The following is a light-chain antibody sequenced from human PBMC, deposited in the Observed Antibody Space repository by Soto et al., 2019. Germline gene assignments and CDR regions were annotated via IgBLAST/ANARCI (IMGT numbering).Light chain of an antibody. CDR2: GAS. CDR1: QSVSSSY. J-gene: IGKJ1*01. V-gene: IGKV3-20*01. Sequence: EIVLTQSPATVSLSPGERATLSCRASQSVSSSYLAWYQQKPGQAPRLLIYGASSRATGTPDRFSGSGSGTDFTLTISRLEPEDFAVYYCQQYGSSPQTFGQGTKVDIK. CDR3: QQYGSSPQT.